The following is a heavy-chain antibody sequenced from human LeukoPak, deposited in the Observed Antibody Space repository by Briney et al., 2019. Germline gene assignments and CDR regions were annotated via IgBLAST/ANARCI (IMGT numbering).Heavy chain of an antibody. Sequence: GRSLRLSCAASGFTFDDYAMHWVRQAPGKGLEWVSGISWNSGSIGYADSVKGRLTISRDNAKNSLYLQMNSLRAENTALYYCAKSGSDSSGSSDYWGQGTLVTVSS. D-gene: IGHD3-22*01. V-gene: IGHV3-9*01. CDR1: GFTFDDYA. CDR2: ISWNSGSI. J-gene: IGHJ4*02. CDR3: AKSGSDSSGSSDY.